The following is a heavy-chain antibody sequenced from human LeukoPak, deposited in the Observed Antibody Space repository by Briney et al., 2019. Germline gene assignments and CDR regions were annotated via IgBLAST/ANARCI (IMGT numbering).Heavy chain of an antibody. CDR2: INPNSGHT. Sequence: ASVKVSCKASGYTFTSYDVNWVRQATGQGLEWMGYINPNSGHTTYAQRFQGRITMTRDTSINTAYMELTSLTSEDTAIYYCARELRRDAYWGQGALVTVSS. CDR3: ARELRRDAY. V-gene: IGHV1-8*01. D-gene: IGHD4-17*01. J-gene: IGHJ4*02. CDR1: GYTFTSYD.